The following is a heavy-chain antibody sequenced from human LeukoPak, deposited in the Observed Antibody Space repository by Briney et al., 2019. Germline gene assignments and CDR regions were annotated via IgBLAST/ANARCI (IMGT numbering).Heavy chain of an antibody. D-gene: IGHD3-16*01. CDR3: GRAFPPLRTSSAGDL. CDR2: ISGLSSYT. V-gene: IGHV3-21*01. J-gene: IGHJ4*02. CDR1: GFTFSDYD. Sequence: GGSLGLSCSASGFTFSDYDMNWVRQAPGKGLEWVSSISGLSSYTYYGESVKGRFSISRDNAKNSLYLQMNSLGAEDTATYYCGRAFPPLRTSSAGDLWGQGILVTVSS.